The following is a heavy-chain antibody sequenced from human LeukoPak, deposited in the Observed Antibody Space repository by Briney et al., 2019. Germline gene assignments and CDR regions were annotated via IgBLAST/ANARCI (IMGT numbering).Heavy chain of an antibody. J-gene: IGHJ3*02. D-gene: IGHD3-22*01. CDR1: YY. CDR3: ARAYDSSGYYDAFDI. V-gene: IGHV4-34*01. Sequence: YYWXWIRQPPXKGXEWIGEINHSGSTNYNPSLKSRVTISVDTSKNQFSLKLSSVTAADTAVYYCARAYDSSGYYDAFDIWGQGTMVTVSS. CDR2: INHSGST.